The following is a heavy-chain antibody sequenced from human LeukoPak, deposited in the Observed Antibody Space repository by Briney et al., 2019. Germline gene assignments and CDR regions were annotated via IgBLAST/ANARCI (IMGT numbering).Heavy chain of an antibody. CDR3: AKEMGRYASCCDAFDI. J-gene: IGHJ3*02. CDR1: GFTFSSYG. CDR2: IWYGGSNK. V-gene: IGHV3-30*02. Sequence: GGSLRLSCAASGFTFSSYGMHWVRQAPGKGLEWVAVIWYGGSNKYYADSVKGRFTISRDNSKNTLYLQMNSLRAEDTAVYYCAKEMGRYASCCDAFDIWGQGTMVTVSS. D-gene: IGHD2-2*01.